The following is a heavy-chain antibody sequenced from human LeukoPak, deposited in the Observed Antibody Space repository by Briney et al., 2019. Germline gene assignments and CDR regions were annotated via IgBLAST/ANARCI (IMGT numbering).Heavy chain of an antibody. CDR2: IRHSDGNT. J-gene: IGHJ4*02. CDR3: AKGQETESRLDS. CDR1: GFTFSSYS. D-gene: IGHD1-1*01. V-gene: IGHV3-23*01. Sequence: GGSLRLSCAGSGFTFSSYSMNWVRQAPGKGLEWVSGIRHSDGNTYYADSVKGRFTISSDKSKNILFLQMNSLRAEDTALYYCAKGQETESRLDSWGQGTLVTVSS.